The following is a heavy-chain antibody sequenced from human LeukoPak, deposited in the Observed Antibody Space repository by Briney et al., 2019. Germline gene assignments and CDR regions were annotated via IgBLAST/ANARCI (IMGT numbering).Heavy chain of an antibody. CDR2: IKQDGSEK. CDR1: GFTFSSYW. D-gene: IGHD2-15*01. V-gene: IGHV3-7*01. CDR3: ARDPHCSGGSCYSVDY. Sequence: QPGGSLRLSCAASGFTFSSYWMSWVRQAPGKGLEWVANIKQDGSEKYYVDSVKGRFTISRDNAEHSLYLQMNSLRAEDTAVYYCARDPHCSGGSCYSVDYWGQGTLVTVSS. J-gene: IGHJ4*02.